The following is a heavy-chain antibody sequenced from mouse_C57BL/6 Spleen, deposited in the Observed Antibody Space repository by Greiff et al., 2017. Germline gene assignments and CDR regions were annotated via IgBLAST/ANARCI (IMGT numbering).Heavy chain of an antibody. CDR1: GYTFTSYW. CDR2: IGPSDSYP. J-gene: IGHJ2*01. Sequence: VKLQQPGAELVKPGASVKLSCKASGYTFTSYWMQWVKQRPGQGLEWIGEIGPSDSYPYYNQKFKGKATLTADTSSSTTYMQLSSLTSEDSEVYYCAREVDGYQGYFDYWGQGTTLTVSS. V-gene: IGHV1-50*01. CDR3: AREVDGYQGYFDY. D-gene: IGHD2-3*01.